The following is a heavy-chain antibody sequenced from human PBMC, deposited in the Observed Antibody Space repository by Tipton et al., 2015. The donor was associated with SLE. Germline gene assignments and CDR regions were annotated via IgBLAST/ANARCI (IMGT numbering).Heavy chain of an antibody. D-gene: IGHD2-2*01. CDR1: GYTFMGYY. V-gene: IGHV1-2*02. CDR3: VSALTSVAY. CDR2: INPNSGDT. Sequence: VQSGAEVKKPGASVKVSCKASGYTFMGYYMHWVRQAPGQGLEWMGWINPNSGDTNFARKFQDRLTMTRDMSISTAYMELSRLRSDDTAVYYCVSALTSVAYWGQGTLVSVSS. J-gene: IGHJ4*02.